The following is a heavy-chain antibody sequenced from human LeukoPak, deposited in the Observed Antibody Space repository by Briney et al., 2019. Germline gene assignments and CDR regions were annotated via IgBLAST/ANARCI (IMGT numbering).Heavy chain of an antibody. CDR1: GYTFTGYY. D-gene: IGHD2-2*01. Sequence: ASVKVSCKASGYTFTGYYMHWVRQAPGQGLEWMGWINPNSGGTNYAQKFQGRVTMTRDTSISTAYMELSRLRSDDTAVYYCARYEVVSEYYFDYWGQGTLVTVSS. V-gene: IGHV1-2*02. CDR3: ARYEVVSEYYFDY. J-gene: IGHJ4*02. CDR2: INPNSGGT.